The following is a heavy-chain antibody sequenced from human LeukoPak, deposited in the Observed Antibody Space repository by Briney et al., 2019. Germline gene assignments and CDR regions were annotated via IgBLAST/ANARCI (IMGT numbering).Heavy chain of an antibody. CDR1: GGSISTAGYY. CDR3: ARVFTYYYYMDV. J-gene: IGHJ6*03. V-gene: IGHV4-30-2*01. Sequence: SETLSLTGTVSGGSISTAGYYWSWLRQPPGKGLEWIGYIYHSGSTYYNPSLKSRVTISVDRSKNQFSLRLRSVTAADTAVFYCARVFTYYYYMDVWGKGTTVTVSS. CDR2: IYHSGST.